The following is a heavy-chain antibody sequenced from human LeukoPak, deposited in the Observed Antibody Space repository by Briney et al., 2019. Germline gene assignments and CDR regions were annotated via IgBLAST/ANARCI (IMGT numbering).Heavy chain of an antibody. J-gene: IGHJ4*02. Sequence: GRSLRLSCAASGFTFSSYGMHWVRQAPGKGLEWVAVISYDGSNKYYADSVKGRFTISRDNSKNTLYLQMNSLRAEDTAVYYCAKEEDYGDYTDYWGQGTLVTVSP. CDR2: ISYDGSNK. CDR3: AKEEDYGDYTDY. V-gene: IGHV3-30*18. CDR1: GFTFSSYG. D-gene: IGHD4-17*01.